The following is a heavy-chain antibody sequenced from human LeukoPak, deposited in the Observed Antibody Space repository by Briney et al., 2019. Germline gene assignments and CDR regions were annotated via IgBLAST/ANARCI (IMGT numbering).Heavy chain of an antibody. CDR2: IYYSGST. V-gene: IGHV4-59*01. CDR1: DDSIDIYY. J-gene: IGHJ6*03. D-gene: IGHD2-2*01. Sequence: SETLSLTCTVSDDSIDIYYWSWIRQPPGKGLEWIGYIYYSGSTNYNPSLKSRVTISVDTSKNQFSLKLSSVTAADTAVYYCARGRYCSSTSCQNYYYYYMDVWGKGTTVTISS. CDR3: ARGRYCSSTSCQNYYYYYMDV.